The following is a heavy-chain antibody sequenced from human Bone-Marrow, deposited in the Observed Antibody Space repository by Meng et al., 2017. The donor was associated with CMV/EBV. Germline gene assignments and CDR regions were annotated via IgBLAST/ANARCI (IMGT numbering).Heavy chain of an antibody. CDR3: AKDNREGIPIAARPELLFDY. Sequence: GGSLRLSCTASGFTFNNYAMSWVRQAPGKGLEWVSGISGSGGSAFYADSAKGRFTISRDNSKNTLYLQMNSVRDEDTAVYYCAKDNREGIPIAARPELLFDYWGQGTLVTVSS. V-gene: IGHV3-23*01. J-gene: IGHJ4*02. D-gene: IGHD6-6*01. CDR1: GFTFNNYA. CDR2: ISGSGGSA.